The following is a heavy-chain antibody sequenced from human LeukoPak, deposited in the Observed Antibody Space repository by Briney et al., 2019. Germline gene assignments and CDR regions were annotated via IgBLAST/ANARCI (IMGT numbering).Heavy chain of an antibody. CDR1: GFSFSSSD. V-gene: IGHV3-48*03. J-gene: IGHJ4*02. Sequence: GGSLRLSCAASGFSFSSSDMNWVLQAPGKGLEWVSYISSSSSTMYYADSVKGRFTISRDNAKNSLYLQMNSLRAEDTAVYYCARADYWGQGTLVTVSS. CDR2: ISSSSSTM. CDR3: ARADY.